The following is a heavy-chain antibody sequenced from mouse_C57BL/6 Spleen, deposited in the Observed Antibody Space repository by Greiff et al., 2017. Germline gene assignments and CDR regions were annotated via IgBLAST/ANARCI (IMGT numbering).Heavy chain of an antibody. Sequence: VQLQESGAELVKPGASVKISCKASGYAFSSYWMNWVKQRPGKGLEWIGQIYPGDGDTNYNGKFKGKATLTADKSSSTAYMQLSSLTSEDSAVYFCARRPLEGYAKDYWGQRTSVTVSS. CDR3: ARRPLEGYAKDY. D-gene: IGHD1-2*01. V-gene: IGHV1-80*01. J-gene: IGHJ4*01. CDR2: IYPGDGDT. CDR1: GYAFSSYW.